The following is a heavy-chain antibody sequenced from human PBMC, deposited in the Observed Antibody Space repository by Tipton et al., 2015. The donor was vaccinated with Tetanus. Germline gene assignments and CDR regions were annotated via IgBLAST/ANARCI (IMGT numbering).Heavy chain of an antibody. CDR1: GGSISSSSYY. CDR2: IYTSGST. J-gene: IGHJ4*02. V-gene: IGHV4-39*07. D-gene: IGHD4-23*01. Sequence: TLSLTCTVSGGSISSSSYYWGWIRQPPGKGLEWIGRIYTSGSTNYNPSLKSRVTMSVDTSKNQFSLKMSSVTAADTAVYYCARVGYGGKIDYWGQGTLVTVSS. CDR3: ARVGYGGKIDY.